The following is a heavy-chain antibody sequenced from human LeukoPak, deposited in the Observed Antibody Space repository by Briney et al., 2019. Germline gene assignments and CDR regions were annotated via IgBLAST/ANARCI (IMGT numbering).Heavy chain of an antibody. V-gene: IGHV5-51*01. D-gene: IGHD3-3*01. J-gene: IGHJ5*02. CDR2: IYPGDSDP. CDR1: GYSFTSYW. CDR3: ARHDSYDFWSGSTGRFDP. Sequence: GESLRISCKGSGYSFTSYWIGWVRQMPGKGLEWMGIIYPGDSDPRYSPSFQGQVTISADKSISTAYLQWSSLKASDTAMYYCARHDSYDFWSGSTGRFDPWGQGTLVTVSS.